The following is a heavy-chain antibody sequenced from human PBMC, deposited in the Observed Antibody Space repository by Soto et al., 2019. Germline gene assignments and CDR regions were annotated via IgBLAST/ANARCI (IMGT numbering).Heavy chain of an antibody. Sequence: QVHLVQSGTEVKKPGSSVKVSCKASGGTFSSSGFSWVRQAPGQGLEWMGMIVPSLDTTNYAQKFQARVTITADEVTMTAYMELRSLSSEDTAVYYCARWPQPRYTADPYAVDVWGQGTRVIVSS. CDR2: IVPSLDTT. CDR1: GGTFSSSG. V-gene: IGHV1-69*11. D-gene: IGHD3-16*02. CDR3: ARWPQPRYTADPYAVDV. J-gene: IGHJ6*02.